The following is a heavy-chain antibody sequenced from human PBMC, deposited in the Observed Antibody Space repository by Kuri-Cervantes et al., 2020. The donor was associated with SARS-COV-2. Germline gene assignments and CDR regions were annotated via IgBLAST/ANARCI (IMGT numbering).Heavy chain of an antibody. J-gene: IGHJ6*02. D-gene: IGHD3-9*01. CDR3: ARRYPRRDGLDV. V-gene: IGHV3-53*01. CDR1: GFTVSTSY. Sequence: GESLKISCAASGFTVSTSYLSWVRQAPGKGLEFISVIYSGGSTYYADSVKGRFTISRDKSKNTVYLQMNTLRVEDTAVCYCARRYPRRDGLDVWGQGTTVTVSS. CDR2: IYSGGST.